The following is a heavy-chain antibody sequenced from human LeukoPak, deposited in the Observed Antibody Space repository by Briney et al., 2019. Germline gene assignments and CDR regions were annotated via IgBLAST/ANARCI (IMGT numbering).Heavy chain of an antibody. CDR3: ARKTYYYDSSGYYRRLSWFDP. D-gene: IGHD3-22*01. Sequence: SSETLSLTCAVYGGSFSGYYWSWIRQPPGKGLEWIGEINHSGSTNYNPSLKSRVTISVDTSKNQFSLKLSSVTAADTAVYYCARKTYYYDSSGYYRRLSWFDPWGQGTLVTVSS. CDR2: INHSGST. CDR1: GGSFSGYY. J-gene: IGHJ5*02. V-gene: IGHV4-34*01.